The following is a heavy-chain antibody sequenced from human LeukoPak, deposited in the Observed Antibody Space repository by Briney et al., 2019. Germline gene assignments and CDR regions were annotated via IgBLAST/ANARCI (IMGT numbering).Heavy chain of an antibody. D-gene: IGHD2-8*01. CDR1: GFTFSSYG. CDR2: ISYGGSNK. CDR3: AKDLEDIVLMVYALDY. J-gene: IGHJ4*02. V-gene: IGHV3-30*18. Sequence: GGSLRLSCAASGFTFSSYGMHWVRQAPGKGLEWVAVISYGGSNKYYADSVKGRFTISRDNSKNTLYLQMNSLRAEDTAVYYCAKDLEDIVLMVYALDYWGQGTLVTVSS.